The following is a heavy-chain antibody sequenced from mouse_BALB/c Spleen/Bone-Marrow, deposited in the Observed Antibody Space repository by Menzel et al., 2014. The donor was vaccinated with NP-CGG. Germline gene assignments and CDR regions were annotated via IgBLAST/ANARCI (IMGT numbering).Heavy chain of an antibody. Sequence: QVQLQQSGAELVRPGSSVKISCKASGYAFSNYWMNWMKQRPGQGLEWIGQIYPGDGDTNYNGEFKGKATLTADKSSNTAYMQLSSLTSEDSAVYFCASRGDYSYSMGYWGQGTSVTVSS. CDR2: IYPGDGDT. J-gene: IGHJ4*01. D-gene: IGHD1-1*01. CDR3: ASRGDYSYSMGY. CDR1: GYAFSNYW. V-gene: IGHV1-80*01.